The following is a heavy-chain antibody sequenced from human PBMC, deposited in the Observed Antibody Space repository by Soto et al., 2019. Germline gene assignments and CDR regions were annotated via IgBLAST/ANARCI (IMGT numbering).Heavy chain of an antibody. D-gene: IGHD2-8*02. J-gene: IGHJ6*02. CDR3: EIDVGSVEVSVD. CDR2: IIPLFGTT. V-gene: IGHV1-69*01. Sequence: QVQLVQSGTEVKKPGSSAKVSCKASGGTFSNYVISWVRQAPGQGLEWMGGIIPLFGTTDYAKKFQGRIAITADESTTTVYMDLSSLRFEDTAVYFWEIDVGSVEVSVDWGQGTTVIVS. CDR1: GGTFSNYV.